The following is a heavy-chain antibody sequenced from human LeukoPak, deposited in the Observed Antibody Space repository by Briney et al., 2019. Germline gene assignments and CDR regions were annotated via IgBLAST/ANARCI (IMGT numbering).Heavy chain of an antibody. D-gene: IGHD4-23*01. Sequence: GWSLRLSCAASGFTFSSYWMHWVRQAPGRGLVWVSRINSDGSSTSYADSEKGRFTISRDNAKNTLYLQMNSLRAEDTAVYYCAREAYGGNGVDYWGQGTLVTVSS. CDR2: INSDGSST. CDR3: AREAYGGNGVDY. V-gene: IGHV3-74*01. J-gene: IGHJ4*02. CDR1: GFTFSSYW.